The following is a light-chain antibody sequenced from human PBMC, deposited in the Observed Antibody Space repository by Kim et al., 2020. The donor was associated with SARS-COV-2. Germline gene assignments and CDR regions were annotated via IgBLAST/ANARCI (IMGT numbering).Light chain of an antibody. CDR3: QEYKSYLRT. V-gene: IGKV1-5*01. CDR2: DAS. CDR1: QSSSNW. J-gene: IGKJ1*01. Sequence: ASVGERVTITCRASQSSSNWLAWYQQKPGKAPKVLIYDASSLESGVPSRFSGSGSGTEFTLTISSLQSDDFATYYCQEYKSYLRTFGQGTKVDIK.